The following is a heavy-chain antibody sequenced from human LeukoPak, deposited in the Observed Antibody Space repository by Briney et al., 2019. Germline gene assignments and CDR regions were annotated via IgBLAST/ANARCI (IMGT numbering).Heavy chain of an antibody. V-gene: IGHV4-4*07. D-gene: IGHD6-13*01. Sequence: KPSETLSLTCTVSGGSISSYYWSWIRQPAGKGLEWIGRIYTSGSTNYNPSLKSRVTMSVDTSKNQFSLKLSSVTAADTAVYYCARDPAFSRVDAFDIWGQGTTVTVSS. CDR1: GGSISSYY. J-gene: IGHJ3*02. CDR3: ARDPAFSRVDAFDI. CDR2: IYTSGST.